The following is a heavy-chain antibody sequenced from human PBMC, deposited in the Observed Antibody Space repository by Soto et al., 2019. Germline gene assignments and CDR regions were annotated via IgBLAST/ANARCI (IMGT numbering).Heavy chain of an antibody. J-gene: IGHJ4*02. CDR3: ASRYCSSTSCYGAEDY. CDR1: GFTFSDYY. Sequence: GGSLRLSCAASGFTFSDYYMSWIRQAPGKGLEWVSYISSSGSTIYYADSVKGRFTISRDNAKNSLYLQMNSLRAEDTAVYYCASRYCSSTSCYGAEDYWGQGTLVTVSS. CDR2: ISSSGSTI. V-gene: IGHV3-11*01. D-gene: IGHD2-2*01.